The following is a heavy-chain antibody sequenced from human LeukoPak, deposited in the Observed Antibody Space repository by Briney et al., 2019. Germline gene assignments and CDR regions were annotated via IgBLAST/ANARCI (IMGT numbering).Heavy chain of an antibody. CDR2: IRGSGSNT. Sequence: GGSLRLSCAVSGFTFSSYNMNWVRQAPGKGLEWVSGIRGSGSNTDYVGSVKGRFAISRDNSKNTLYLQMNSLRAEDTAVYYCAKGLRELWGDAFDLWGQGTMVAVSS. D-gene: IGHD5-12*01. J-gene: IGHJ3*01. V-gene: IGHV3-23*01. CDR1: GFTFSSYN. CDR3: AKGLRELWGDAFDL.